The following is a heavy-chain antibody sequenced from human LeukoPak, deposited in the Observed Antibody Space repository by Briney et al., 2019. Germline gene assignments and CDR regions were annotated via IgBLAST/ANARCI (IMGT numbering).Heavy chain of an antibody. CDR1: GYTFTSYG. CDR3: ASRGTGTTEYYFDY. J-gene: IGHJ4*02. CDR2: ISAYNGNT. V-gene: IGHV1-18*01. Sequence: ASVKVSCKASGYTFTSYGISWVRRAPGQGLEWMGWISAYNGNTNYAQKLQGRVTMTTDTSTSTAYMELSRLRSDDTAVYYCASRGTGTTEYYFDYWGQGTLVTVSS. D-gene: IGHD1-7*01.